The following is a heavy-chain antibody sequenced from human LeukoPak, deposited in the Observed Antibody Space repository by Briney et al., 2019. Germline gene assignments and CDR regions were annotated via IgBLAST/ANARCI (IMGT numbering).Heavy chain of an antibody. D-gene: IGHD1-7*01. CDR2: INTNTGNP. V-gene: IGHV7-4-1*02. Sequence: ASVKVSCKASGYTFTGYYMHWVRQAPGQGLEWMGWINTNTGNPTYAQGFTGRFVFSLDTSVSTADLQISSLKAEDTAVYYCARDRSGGGTTGPFDYWGQGTLVTVSS. J-gene: IGHJ4*02. CDR3: ARDRSGGGTTGPFDY. CDR1: GYTFTGYY.